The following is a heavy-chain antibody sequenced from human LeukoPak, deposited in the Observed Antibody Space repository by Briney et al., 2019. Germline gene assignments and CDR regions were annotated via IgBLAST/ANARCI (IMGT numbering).Heavy chain of an antibody. J-gene: IGHJ4*02. CDR2: ISGSGSNT. CDR3: AKILTPIAVAGIDY. Sequence: SGGSLRLSCAASGFTFSINAMSWVRQAPGKGLEWVSGISGSGSNTYYADSVKGRFTISRDNSKNTLYLQMNSLRAEDTAVYYCAKILTPIAVAGIDYWGQGTLVTVSS. D-gene: IGHD6-19*01. V-gene: IGHV3-23*01. CDR1: GFTFSINA.